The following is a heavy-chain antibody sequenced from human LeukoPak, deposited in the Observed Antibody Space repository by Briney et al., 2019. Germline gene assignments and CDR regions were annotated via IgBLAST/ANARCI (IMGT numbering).Heavy chain of an antibody. CDR1: VYTLTELS. D-gene: IGHD1-20*01. J-gene: IGHJ4*02. CDR2: FDPEDGET. V-gene: IGHV1-24*01. CDR3: ATFGITGTASDY. Sequence: ASVKVSCKVSVYTLTELSMHWVRQAPGKGLEWMGGFDPEDGETIYAQKFQGRVTMTEDTSTDTAYMELSSLRSEDTAVYYCATFGITGTASDYWGQGTLVTVSS.